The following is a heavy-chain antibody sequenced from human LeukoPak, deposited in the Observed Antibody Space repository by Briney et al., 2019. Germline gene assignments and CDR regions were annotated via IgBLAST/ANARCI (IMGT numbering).Heavy chain of an antibody. CDR1: GYTFTSYD. D-gene: IGHD4/OR15-4a*01. CDR3: ARTNYRDDYYYGMDV. Sequence: GASVKVSCKASGYTFTSYDINWVRQATGQGLEWMGWMNPNSGNTGYAQKFQGRVTMIRNTSISTAYMELSSLRSEDTAAYYCARTNYRDDYYYGMDVWGQGTTVTVSS. CDR2: MNPNSGNT. J-gene: IGHJ6*02. V-gene: IGHV1-8*01.